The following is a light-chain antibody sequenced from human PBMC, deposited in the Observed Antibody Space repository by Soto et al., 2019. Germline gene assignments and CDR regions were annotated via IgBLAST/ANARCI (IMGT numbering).Light chain of an antibody. Sequence: QSVLTQPASVSGSPGQSITISCTGTNSDVGGYDYVSWYQQHPGKAPKLMIYEVRHRPSGVSDRFSGSKSGNTASLTISGLQAEDEADYYCASYTSSTTRVFGGGTKLTVL. CDR2: EVR. CDR3: ASYTSSTTRV. CDR1: NSDVGGYDY. V-gene: IGLV2-14*01. J-gene: IGLJ2*01.